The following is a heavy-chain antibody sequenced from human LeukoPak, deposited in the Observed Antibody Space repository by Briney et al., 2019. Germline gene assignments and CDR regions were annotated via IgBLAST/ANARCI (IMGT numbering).Heavy chain of an antibody. V-gene: IGHV4-38-2*02. D-gene: IGHD2-2*01. CDR3: ARALRCSSTSCYPFDY. CDR1: GYSISSGYY. Sequence: SETLSLTCTVSGYSISSGYYWGWIRQPPGKGLEWIGSIYHSGGTYYNPSLKSRVTISVDTSKNQFSLKLSSVTAADTAVYYCARALRCSSTSCYPFDYWGQGTLVTVSS. CDR2: IYHSGGT. J-gene: IGHJ4*02.